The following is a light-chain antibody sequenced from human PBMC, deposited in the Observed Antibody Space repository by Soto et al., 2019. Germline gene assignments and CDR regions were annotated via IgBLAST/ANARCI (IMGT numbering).Light chain of an antibody. CDR3: QQYNSYSWT. Sequence: DIQMTQSPSTLSASVGDRVTITCRASQSISSWSAWYQQKPGKAPKLLIYDASSMESGDPSRFSGSGSGTEFTLTISSLQPDDFAPYYCQQYNSYSWTFGRGTKVEIK. J-gene: IGKJ1*01. CDR2: DAS. V-gene: IGKV1-5*01. CDR1: QSISSW.